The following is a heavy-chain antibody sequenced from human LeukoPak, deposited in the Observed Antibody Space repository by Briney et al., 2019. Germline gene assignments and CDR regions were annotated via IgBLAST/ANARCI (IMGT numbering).Heavy chain of an antibody. CDR1: GGSFSGYY. Sequence: SETLSLTCAVYGGSFSGYYWSWIRQPPGKGLEWIGEINHSGSTNYNPSLKSRVTMSVDTSKNQFSLKLSSVTAADTAVYYCARDRGTWNDDGFDYWGQGTLATVSS. V-gene: IGHV4-34*01. J-gene: IGHJ4*02. CDR3: ARDRGTWNDDGFDY. D-gene: IGHD1-1*01. CDR2: INHSGST.